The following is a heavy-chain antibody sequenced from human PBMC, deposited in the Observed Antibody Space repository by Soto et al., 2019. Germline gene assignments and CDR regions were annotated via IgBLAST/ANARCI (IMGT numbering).Heavy chain of an antibody. Sequence: GGCLRLSCAASGFTFSSCSMNWVRQAPGKGLEWVSYISSSSSTIYYADSVKGRFTISRDNAKNSLYLQMHSLRDGDTAVYYCARVKVVTATDFWGQGTLVTVSS. J-gene: IGHJ4*02. D-gene: IGHD2-21*02. CDR2: ISSSSSTI. V-gene: IGHV3-48*02. CDR1: GFTFSSCS. CDR3: ARVKVVTATDF.